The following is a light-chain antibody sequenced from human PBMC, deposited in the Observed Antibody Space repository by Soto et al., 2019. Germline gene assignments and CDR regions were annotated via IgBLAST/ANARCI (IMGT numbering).Light chain of an antibody. J-gene: IGLJ3*02. CDR2: EVS. CDR1: SSDVGGSNY. CDR3: SSYTSSSTWV. Sequence: QSALTQPASVSGSPGQSITISCTGTSSDVGGSNYVSWYQQHPGKAPKLLIYEVSNRPSGVSSRFSGSKSGNTASLTISGLQAEDEADYYCSSYTSSSTWVFGGGTKLTVL. V-gene: IGLV2-14*01.